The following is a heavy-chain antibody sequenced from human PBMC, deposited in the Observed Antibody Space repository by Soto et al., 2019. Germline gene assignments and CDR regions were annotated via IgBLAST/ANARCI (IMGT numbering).Heavy chain of an antibody. CDR3: ARGFSGYYSSHDY. CDR2: IIPTFGAA. Sequence: QVHLVQSGAEVKRPGSSVKVSCEASGGSFSSDAITWVRQVPGQGLEWMGGIIPTFGAANYGRQFQGRVTISADESSTPVYMELSSLRFDDTAVYYCARGFSGYYSSHDYWGQGTLVTVSS. D-gene: IGHD5-12*01. V-gene: IGHV1-69*01. J-gene: IGHJ4*02. CDR1: GGSFSSDA.